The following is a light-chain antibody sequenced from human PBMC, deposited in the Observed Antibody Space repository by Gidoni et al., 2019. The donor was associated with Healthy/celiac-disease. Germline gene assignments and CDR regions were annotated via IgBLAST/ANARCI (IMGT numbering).Light chain of an antibody. CDR1: QSISSY. CDR2: AAS. CDR3: QQSYSTLPIT. J-gene: IGKJ5*01. V-gene: IGKV1-39*01. Sequence: IQMTQSPSALSASPGDRVTITCRASQSISSYVNWYQQKPGKAPKLLIYAASTMESGVPSRLSGSGSGTDFTLTISSLQPEDFATYYCQQSYSTLPITFGQGTRLEIK.